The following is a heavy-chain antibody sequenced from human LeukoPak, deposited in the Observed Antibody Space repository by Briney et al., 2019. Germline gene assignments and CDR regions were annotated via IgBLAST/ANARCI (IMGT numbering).Heavy chain of an antibody. CDR2: IYYSGNT. D-gene: IGHD1-26*01. Sequence: SETLSLTCTVSGGSISSSSYYWGWIRQPPGKGLEWIGTIYYSGNTYYNPSLKSRITISVDTSKNQFSLKLSSVTAADTAVYYCARHREDGGSFSGWFDPWGQGTLVTVSS. J-gene: IGHJ5*02. CDR1: GGSISSSSYY. CDR3: ARHREDGGSFSGWFDP. V-gene: IGHV4-39*01.